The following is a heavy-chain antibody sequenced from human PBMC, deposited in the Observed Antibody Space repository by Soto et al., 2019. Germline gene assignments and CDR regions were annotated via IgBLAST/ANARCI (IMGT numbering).Heavy chain of an antibody. CDR1: GFTFSSYA. CDR2: ISYDGSNK. Sequence: QVQLVESGGGVVQPGRSLRLSCAASGFTFSSYAMHWVRQAPGKGLEWVAVISYDGSNKYYADSVKGRFTISRDNSKKTLYLQMNSLRAEDTAVYYCARVGPPSYGMDVWGQGTTVTVSS. CDR3: ARVGPPSYGMDV. J-gene: IGHJ6*02. V-gene: IGHV3-30-3*01.